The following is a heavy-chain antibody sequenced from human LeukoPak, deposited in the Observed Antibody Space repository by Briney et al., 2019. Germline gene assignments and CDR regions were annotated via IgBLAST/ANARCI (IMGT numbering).Heavy chain of an antibody. V-gene: IGHV4-39*07. D-gene: IGHD5-12*01. CDR3: ARVRGNYSGYNFDY. Sequence: SETLSLTCTVSGGSISSSSYYWGWIRQPLGKGLEWIGSIYYRGSTYYNPSLKSRVTISVDTSKNQFSLKLSSVTAADTAVYYCARVRGNYSGYNFDYWGQGTLVTVSS. J-gene: IGHJ4*02. CDR2: IYYRGST. CDR1: GGSISSSSYY.